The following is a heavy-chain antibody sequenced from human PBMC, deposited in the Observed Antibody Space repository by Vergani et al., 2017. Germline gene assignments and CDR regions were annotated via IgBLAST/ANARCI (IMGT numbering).Heavy chain of an antibody. J-gene: IGHJ6*02. D-gene: IGHD3-10*01. CDR1: DSSIMTNPY. V-gene: IGHV4-38-2*01. CDR2: IHHSGDT. CDR3: ARHRGAGCFFPSSYFSGMDV. Sequence: QVQLQESGPGLVKPSETLTLTCDVSDSSIMTNPYWGWFRQSPGKGLEWIGCIHHSGDTHYNSSLKSRVSISIVSSSKFSLSMTSVTAADTAIYYCARHRGAGCFFPSSYFSGMDVLGHGTTGTVSS.